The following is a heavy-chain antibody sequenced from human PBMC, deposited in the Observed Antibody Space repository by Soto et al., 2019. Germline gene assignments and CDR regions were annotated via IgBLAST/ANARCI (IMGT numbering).Heavy chain of an antibody. CDR3: ATLPATTIRTDD. V-gene: IGHV4-39*01. CDR2: IYYSGST. Sequence: SETLSLTCTVSGGSISSSSYYWGWIRQPPGRGLEWIGSIYYSGSTYYNPSLKSRVTISVDTSKNQFSLKLSSVTAADTAVYYCATLPATTIRTDDWGQGTLVIVSS. CDR1: GGSISSSSYY. J-gene: IGHJ4*02. D-gene: IGHD6-25*01.